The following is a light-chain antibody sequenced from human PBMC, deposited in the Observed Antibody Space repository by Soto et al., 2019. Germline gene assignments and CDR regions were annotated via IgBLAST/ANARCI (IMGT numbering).Light chain of an antibody. Sequence: DIVITQSPYPLSVSLWEGGTINCKSHQSVFSSSNNRNYLAWFQLKPGQPPKLLIYWASTRESGVPDRFSGSGSGTDFTLTISSLQAEDVAVYYCQQYYSTCWTFGQGTKVDIK. J-gene: IGKJ1*01. V-gene: IGKV4-1*01. CDR3: QQYYSTCWT. CDR2: WAS. CDR1: QSVFSSSNNRNY.